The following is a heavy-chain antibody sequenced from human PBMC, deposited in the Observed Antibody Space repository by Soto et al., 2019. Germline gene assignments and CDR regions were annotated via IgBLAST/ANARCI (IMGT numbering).Heavy chain of an antibody. D-gene: IGHD3-9*01. J-gene: IGHJ5*02. CDR1: GYTFTSYG. Sequence: QVQLVQSGAEVKKPGASVKVSCKASGYTFTSYGISWVRQAPGQGLEWMGWISAYNGNTNYAQKLQGRVTMTTDTSTSTAYMELRRLGSDDTAVYYCARDLAYDILTGYSQREGFDPWGQGTLVTVSS. CDR2: ISAYNGNT. V-gene: IGHV1-18*01. CDR3: ARDLAYDILTGYSQREGFDP.